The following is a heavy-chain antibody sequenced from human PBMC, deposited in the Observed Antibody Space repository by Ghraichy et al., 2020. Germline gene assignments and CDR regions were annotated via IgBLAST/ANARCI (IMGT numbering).Heavy chain of an antibody. CDR3: ARMGGYKAPLWY. D-gene: IGHD2-21*01. Sequence: ETLSLTCSVSGAPVTTYFWTWIRQPPGKGLEWIGDIFYSGSTNYNPSLKGRVTISIDASNNQFSLNLSSVTPADTAVYYCARMGGYKAPLWYWGQGTLVAVSS. V-gene: IGHV4-59*02. CDR2: IFYSGST. J-gene: IGHJ4*02. CDR1: GAPVTTYF.